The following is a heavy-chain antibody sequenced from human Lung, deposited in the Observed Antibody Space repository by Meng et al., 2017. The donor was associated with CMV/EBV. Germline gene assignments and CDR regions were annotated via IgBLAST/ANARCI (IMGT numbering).Heavy chain of an antibody. Sequence: SETLSLXCTVSGCSITSGNYYWTWIRQHPGKGLEWIGFIYHGGSTDYNPSLKSRLTISVDTSKNQFSLKLSSVTAADTAVYYCARDRFSITGTTYLGFGMDVWGQGTAVTVSS. D-gene: IGHD1-7*01. V-gene: IGHV4-31*03. CDR3: ARDRFSITGTTYLGFGMDV. J-gene: IGHJ6*02. CDR1: GCSITSGNYY. CDR2: IYHGGST.